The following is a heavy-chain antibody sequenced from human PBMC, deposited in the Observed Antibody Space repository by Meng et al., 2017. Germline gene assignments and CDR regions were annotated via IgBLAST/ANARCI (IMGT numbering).Heavy chain of an antibody. V-gene: IGHV4-38-2*02. CDR3: ARDYVWGSYRKSDDAFDI. CDR1: GYSISSGYY. CDR2: IYHSGST. J-gene: IGHJ3*02. Sequence: GSLRLSCTVSGYSISSGYYWGWIRQPPGKGLEWIGSIYHSGSTYYNPSLNSRVTISVDTSKNQFSLKLSSVTAADTAVYYCARDYVWGSYRKSDDAFDIWGQGTMVTVSS. D-gene: IGHD3-16*02.